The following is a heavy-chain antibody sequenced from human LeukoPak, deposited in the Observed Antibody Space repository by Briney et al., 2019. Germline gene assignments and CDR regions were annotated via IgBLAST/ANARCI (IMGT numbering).Heavy chain of an antibody. V-gene: IGHV3-49*04. Sequence: GGSLRLSCTASGFTFGDYAMSWVRQAPGKGLEWVGFIRSKAYGGTTEYAASVKGRFTISRDDSKSIAYLQMNSLKTEDTAVYYCTREDYDSSGPSDDWGQGTLVTVSS. J-gene: IGHJ4*02. CDR1: GFTFGDYA. CDR2: IRSKAYGGTT. CDR3: TREDYDSSGPSDD. D-gene: IGHD3-22*01.